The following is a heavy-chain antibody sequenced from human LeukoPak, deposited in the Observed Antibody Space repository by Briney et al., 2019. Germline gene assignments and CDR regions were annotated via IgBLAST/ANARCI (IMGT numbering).Heavy chain of an antibody. CDR1: GYSISSDYC. CDR3: AGASSSWHGTSDY. J-gene: IGHJ4*02. CDR2: LFNSGST. Sequence: SETLSLTCTVSGYSISSDYCWGWIRQPPGKGLEWIGTLFNSGSTYYNPSLKSRVTILGDTSKNQFSLKLSSVTAADTAVYYCAGASSSWHGTSDYWGQGTLVTVSS. V-gene: IGHV4-38-2*02. D-gene: IGHD6-13*01.